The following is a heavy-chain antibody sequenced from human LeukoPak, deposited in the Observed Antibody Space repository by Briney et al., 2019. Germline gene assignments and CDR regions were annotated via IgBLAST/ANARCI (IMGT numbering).Heavy chain of an antibody. J-gene: IGHJ6*02. D-gene: IGHD3-10*01. V-gene: IGHV3-48*03. Sequence: PGGSLRLSCAASGFTFSRYEMNWVRQAPGKGLEWVSYISSSGSTIYYADSVKGRFTISRDNAKNSLYLQMNSLRAEDTAVYYCARDSGSYYYYGMDVWGQGTTVTVSS. CDR3: ARDSGSYYYYGMDV. CDR1: GFTFSRYE. CDR2: ISSSGSTI.